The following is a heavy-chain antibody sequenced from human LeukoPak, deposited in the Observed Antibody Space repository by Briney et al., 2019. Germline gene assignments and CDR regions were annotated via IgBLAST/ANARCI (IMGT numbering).Heavy chain of an antibody. J-gene: IGHJ4*02. CDR3: ARDLYDILTGYYTAY. D-gene: IGHD3-9*01. CDR2: IYSGGST. CDR1: GFTVSSNY. Sequence: GGYLRLSCAASGFTVSSNYMSWVRQAPGKGLEWVSVIYSGGSTYYADSVKGRFTISRDNSKNTLYLQMNSLRAEDTAVYYCARDLYDILTGYYTAYWGQGTLVTVSS. V-gene: IGHV3-53*01.